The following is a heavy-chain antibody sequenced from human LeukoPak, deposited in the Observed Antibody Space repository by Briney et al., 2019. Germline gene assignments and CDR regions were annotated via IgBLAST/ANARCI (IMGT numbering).Heavy chain of an antibody. CDR3: ARESPRHDAFDI. Sequence: QPGGSLRLSCAASGFTFSSYAMHWVRQAPGKGLEWVAVISYDGSNKYYADSVKGRFTISRDNSKNTLYLQMNSLRAEDTAVYYCARESPRHDAFDIWGQGTMVTVSS. J-gene: IGHJ3*02. V-gene: IGHV3-30*04. CDR1: GFTFSSYA. CDR2: ISYDGSNK.